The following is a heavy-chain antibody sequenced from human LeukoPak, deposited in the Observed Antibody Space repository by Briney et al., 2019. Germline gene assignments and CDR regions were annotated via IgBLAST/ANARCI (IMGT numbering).Heavy chain of an antibody. CDR1: GGSFSGYY. CDR3: ARGLVDTAMVDY. Sequence: PSETLSLTCAVYGGSFSGYYWGWIRQPPGKGLEWIGEINHSGSTNYNPSLKSRVTISVDTSKNQFSLKLSSVTAADTAVYYCARGLVDTAMVDYWGQGTLVTVSS. J-gene: IGHJ4*02. V-gene: IGHV4-34*01. CDR2: INHSGST. D-gene: IGHD5-18*01.